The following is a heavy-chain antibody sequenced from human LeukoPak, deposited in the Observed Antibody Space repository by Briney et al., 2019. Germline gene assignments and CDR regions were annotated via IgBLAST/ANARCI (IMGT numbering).Heavy chain of an antibody. CDR2: ISYDGSNK. CDR3: ARPLADIVVVVAAIRLRNDAFDI. J-gene: IGHJ3*02. D-gene: IGHD2-15*01. Sequence: PGGSLRLSCAASGFTFSSYAMHWVRQAPGKGLEWVAVISYDGSNKYYADSVKGRFTISRDNSKNTLYVQMNSLRAEDTAVYYCARPLADIVVVVAAIRLRNDAFDIWGQGTMVTVSS. CDR1: GFTFSSYA. V-gene: IGHV3-30-3*01.